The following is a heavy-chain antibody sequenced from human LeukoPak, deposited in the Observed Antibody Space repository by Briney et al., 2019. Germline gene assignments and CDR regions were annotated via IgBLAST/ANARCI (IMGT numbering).Heavy chain of an antibody. Sequence: GASVKVSCKASGYTLTLYAIRWVRHATGQGLEWMGWMYPNRGNPGSAQKFPGKVTMTRNTSISTAYLELSRLSSGAPAAYYFARGRRGIRTLGYSGQGNLGTVSS. CDR2: MYPNRGNP. D-gene: IGHD1-26*01. CDR3: ARGRRGIRTLGY. J-gene: IGHJ4*02. CDR1: GYTLTLYA. V-gene: IGHV1-8*01.